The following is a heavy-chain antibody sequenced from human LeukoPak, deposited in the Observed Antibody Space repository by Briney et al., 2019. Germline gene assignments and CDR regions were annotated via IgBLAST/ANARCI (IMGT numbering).Heavy chain of an antibody. Sequence: KPSETLSLTCTVSGGSINSDGYYWSWIRQHPGKGLEWIGYIYYSGSTYYNPSLKSRVTISVDTSKNQFSLKLSSVTAADTAVYYCARVNYDPLEYWNYYYYMDVWGKGTTVTVSS. D-gene: IGHD3-3*01. V-gene: IGHV4-61*08. CDR1: GGSINSDGYY. CDR2: IYYSGST. CDR3: ARVNYDPLEYWNYYYYMDV. J-gene: IGHJ6*03.